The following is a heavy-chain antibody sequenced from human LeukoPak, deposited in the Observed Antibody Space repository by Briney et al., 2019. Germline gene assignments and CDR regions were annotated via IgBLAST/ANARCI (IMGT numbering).Heavy chain of an antibody. CDR2: ISSSGSTI. V-gene: IGHV3-48*03. CDR1: GFTFSSYE. Sequence: GGSLRLSCAASGFTFSSYEMNWVRQAPGKGLKWVSYISSSGSTIYYADSAKGRFTISRDNAKNSLYLQMNSLRAEDTAVYYCAELGITMIGGVWGKGTTVTISS. D-gene: IGHD3-10*02. J-gene: IGHJ6*04. CDR3: AELGITMIGGV.